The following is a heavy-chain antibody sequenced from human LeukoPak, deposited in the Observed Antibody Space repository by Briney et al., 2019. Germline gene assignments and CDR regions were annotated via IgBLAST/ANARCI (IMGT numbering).Heavy chain of an antibody. CDR3: ARVSGYYSLYFDY. CDR1: GGSISSGGYY. V-gene: IGHV4-61*08. CDR2: VYYSGST. J-gene: IGHJ4*02. D-gene: IGHD3-22*01. Sequence: PSETLSLTCTVSGGSISSGGYYWSWIRQPPGKGLEWIGYVYYSGSTNYNPSLKGRVTISVDTSKNQFSLRLSSVTAADTAVYYCARVSGYYSLYFDYWGQGTLVTVSS.